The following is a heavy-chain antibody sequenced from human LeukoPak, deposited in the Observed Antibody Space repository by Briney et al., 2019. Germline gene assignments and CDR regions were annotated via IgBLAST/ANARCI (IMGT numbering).Heavy chain of an antibody. D-gene: IGHD6-25*01. CDR2: IYYSGST. V-gene: IGHV4-30-4*01. Sequence: SETLSLTCTVSGGSISSGDYYWSWIRQPPGKGLEWIGYIYYSGSTYYNPSLKSRVTISVDTSKNQFSLKLSSVTAADTAVYFCAGAVAANDIPYYYYHMDVWGKGTTVTVSS. CDR1: GGSISSGDYY. CDR3: AGAVAANDIPYYYYHMDV. J-gene: IGHJ6*03.